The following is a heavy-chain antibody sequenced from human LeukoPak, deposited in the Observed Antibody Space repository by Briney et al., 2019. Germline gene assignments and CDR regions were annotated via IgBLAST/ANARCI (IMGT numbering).Heavy chain of an antibody. CDR1: GGSISSDY. CDR3: ARDGRISPYYGMDV. Sequence: SETLSLTCTVSGGSISSDYWSWIRQPPGKGLEWIGYFYYSGSTYYNPSLKSRVTISVDTSKNQFSLKLSPVTAADTAVYYCARDGRISPYYGMDVWGQGTTVTVSS. CDR2: FYYSGST. J-gene: IGHJ6*02. V-gene: IGHV4-59*01. D-gene: IGHD1-26*01.